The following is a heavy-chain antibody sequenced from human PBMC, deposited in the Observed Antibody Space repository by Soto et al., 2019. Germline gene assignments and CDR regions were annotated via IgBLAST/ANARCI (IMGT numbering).Heavy chain of an antibody. Sequence: QVQLQQWGAGLLKPSETLSLTCAVYGGSFSGYYWSWIRQPPGKGLEWIGEINHSGSTNYNPSLKSRVTISVDTSKNQFSLKLSSVTAADSAVYDCARGVVKRSRGVIGTKCWFDPWGQGTLVTVSS. CDR3: ARGVVKRSRGVIGTKCWFDP. CDR2: INHSGST. CDR1: GGSFSGYY. D-gene: IGHD3-10*01. V-gene: IGHV4-34*01. J-gene: IGHJ5*02.